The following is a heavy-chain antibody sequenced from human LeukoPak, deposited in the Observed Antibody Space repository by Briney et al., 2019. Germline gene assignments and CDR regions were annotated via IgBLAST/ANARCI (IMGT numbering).Heavy chain of an antibody. CDR2: IIPIFGTA. D-gene: IGHD6-19*01. V-gene: IGHV1-69*05. CDR1: GGTFSSYA. CDR3: AGRIPDSSGWGGFDY. Sequence: SVKVSCKASGGTFSSYAISWVRQAPGQGLEWMGRIIPIFGTANYAQKFQGRVTITTDESTSTAYMELSSLRSEDTAVYYCAGRIPDSSGWGGFDYWGQGTLVTVSS. J-gene: IGHJ4*02.